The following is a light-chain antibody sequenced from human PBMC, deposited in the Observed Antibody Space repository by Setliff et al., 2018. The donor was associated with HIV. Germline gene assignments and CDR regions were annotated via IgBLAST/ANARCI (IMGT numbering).Light chain of an antibody. CDR3: SSYTSTTPLYV. Sequence: QSVLTQPASVSGSPGQSITISCTGTSSDVGTYNFVSWYQQHPGKAPKLMISDVSNRPSGVSNRFSGSKSGNTASLTISGPQAEDEADYYCSSYTSTTPLYVFGTGTKVTVL. J-gene: IGLJ1*01. V-gene: IGLV2-14*03. CDR1: SSDVGTYNF. CDR2: DVS.